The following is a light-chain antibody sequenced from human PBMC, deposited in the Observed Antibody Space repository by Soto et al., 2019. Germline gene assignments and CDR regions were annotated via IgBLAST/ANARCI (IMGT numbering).Light chain of an antibody. CDR3: QQYESYSPWT. CDR1: QSVSNNY. CDR2: GAS. V-gene: IGKV3-20*01. J-gene: IGKJ1*01. Sequence: EIVLTQSPGTLSLSPGERATLSCRAIQSVSNNYLAWHQQKPGQAPRLLIYGASNRATGIPDRYSGSGSGTEFTLTISNLQPDDFATYYCQQYESYSPWTFGQGTKVDIK.